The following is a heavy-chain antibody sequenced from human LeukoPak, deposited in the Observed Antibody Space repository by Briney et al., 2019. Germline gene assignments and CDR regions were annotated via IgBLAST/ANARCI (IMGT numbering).Heavy chain of an antibody. CDR1: GYSFTSYY. Sequence: GASVKLSCKASGYSFTSYYLHWVRQAPGQGLEWMGVISPSGGGTTYAQKFQGRVTMTRDTSTSTVYMELSSLRSEDTAVYYCARAAGMITFGGVTRNWFDPWGQGTLVTVSS. CDR3: ARAAGMITFGGVTRNWFDP. V-gene: IGHV1-46*01. D-gene: IGHD3-16*01. CDR2: ISPSGGGT. J-gene: IGHJ5*02.